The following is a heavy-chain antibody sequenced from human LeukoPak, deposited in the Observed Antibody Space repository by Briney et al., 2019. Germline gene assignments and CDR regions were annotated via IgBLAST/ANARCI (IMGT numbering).Heavy chain of an antibody. V-gene: IGHV1-8*01. Sequence: EASVKVSCKASGYTFTSYDINWVRQATGQGLEWMGWMNPNSGNTGYAQKLQGRVTMTTGTSTSTAYMELRSLRSDDTAVYYCATSSTREFDYWGQGTLVTVSS. CDR3: ATSSTREFDY. J-gene: IGHJ4*02. D-gene: IGHD2-15*01. CDR2: MNPNSGNT. CDR1: GYTFTSYD.